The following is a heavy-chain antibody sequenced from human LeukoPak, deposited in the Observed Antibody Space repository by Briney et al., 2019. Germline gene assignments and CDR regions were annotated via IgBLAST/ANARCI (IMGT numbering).Heavy chain of an antibody. D-gene: IGHD2-21*01. CDR1: GYSFTDYY. CDR3: ARADRLHGGPYLIGP. J-gene: IGHJ5*02. Sequence: SVKVSCKTSGYSFTDYYMHWVRQAPGQGLEWMGWINPNSGGTSSAQKFQGRVTMTRDTSITTVYMEVSWLTSDDTAIYYCARADRLHGGPYLIGPWGQGTLVTVSS. CDR2: INPNSGGT. V-gene: IGHV1-2*02.